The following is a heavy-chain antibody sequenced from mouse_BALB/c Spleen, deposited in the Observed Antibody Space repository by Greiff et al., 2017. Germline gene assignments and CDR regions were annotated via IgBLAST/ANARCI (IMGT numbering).Heavy chain of an antibody. D-gene: IGHD1-1*01. CDR2: IDPENGDT. V-gene: IGHV14-4*02. CDR3: NPYYGSSYGFAY. CDR1: GFNIKDYY. J-gene: IGHJ3*01. Sequence: VQLQQSGAELVKPGASVKLSCTASGFNIKDYYMHWVKQRPEQGLEWIGWIDPENGDTEYAPKFQGKATMTADTSSNTAYLQLSSLTSEDTAVYYCNPYYGSSYGFAYWGQGTLVTVSA.